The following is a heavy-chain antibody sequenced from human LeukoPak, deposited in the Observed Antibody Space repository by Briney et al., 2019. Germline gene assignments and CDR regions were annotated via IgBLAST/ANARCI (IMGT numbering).Heavy chain of an antibody. D-gene: IGHD2-2*01. J-gene: IGHJ5*02. CDR1: GFTFSSYG. CDR2: IRYDGSNK. V-gene: IGHV3-30*02. CDR3: AKDFCSSTSCYYIGWFDP. Sequence: PGGSLRLSCAASGFTFSSYGMHWVRQAPGKGLEWVAFIRYDGSNKYYADSVKGRFTISRDNSKNTLYLQMNSLRAEDTAVYYCAKDFCSSTSCYYIGWFDPWAREPWSPSPQ.